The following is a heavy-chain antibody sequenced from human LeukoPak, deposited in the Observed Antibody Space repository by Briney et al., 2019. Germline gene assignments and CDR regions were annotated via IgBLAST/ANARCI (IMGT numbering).Heavy chain of an antibody. Sequence: GESLKISCKGSGYIFTSYWIGWVRQLPGKGLEGMGIIYPGDSDTRYSPSFQGQVTISADESISTAYLQWSSLKASDTAMYYCARSIAVAGNKYFQHWGQGTLVTVSS. CDR1: GYIFTSYW. J-gene: IGHJ1*01. CDR2: IYPGDSDT. D-gene: IGHD6-19*01. CDR3: ARSIAVAGNKYFQH. V-gene: IGHV5-51*01.